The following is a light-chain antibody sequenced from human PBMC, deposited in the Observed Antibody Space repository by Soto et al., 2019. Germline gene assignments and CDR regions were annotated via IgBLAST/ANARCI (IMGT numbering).Light chain of an antibody. CDR2: WAS. J-gene: IGKJ2*01. Sequence: DIVMTQSPDSLAVSLGERATVNCKSSQSLLFNSNNKNYLAWYQQKPGQPPKLLIYWASTRESGVPDRFSGSGSGTDFTLTISSLRAEDVAVYYCQQYFATPYTFGQGTKVEIK. V-gene: IGKV4-1*01. CDR1: QSLLFNSNNKNY. CDR3: QQYFATPYT.